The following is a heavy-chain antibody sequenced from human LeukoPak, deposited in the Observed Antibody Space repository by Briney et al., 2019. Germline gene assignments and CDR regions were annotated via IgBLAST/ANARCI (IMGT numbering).Heavy chain of an antibody. D-gene: IGHD4/OR15-4a*01. CDR2: IFYSGST. CDR1: GDPISRSRYY. CDR3: GRGTMVIDY. V-gene: IGHV4-39*01. J-gene: IGHJ4*02. Sequence: SETLSLTCTVSGDPISRSRYYWGWIRQPPGKGLEWIGSIFYSGSTYYNPSLKSQVTISVDTSKNQFSLKLSSVAAADTAVYYCGRGTMVIDYWGQGTLVTVSS.